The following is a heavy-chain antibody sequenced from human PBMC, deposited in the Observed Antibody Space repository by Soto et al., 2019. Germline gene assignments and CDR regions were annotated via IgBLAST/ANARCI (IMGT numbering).Heavy chain of an antibody. J-gene: IGHJ4*02. CDR3: AREDTGSGALDY. V-gene: IGHV3-23*01. D-gene: IGHD6-19*01. CDR1: GFSFRDFA. Sequence: EVQLLESGGGVVQPGWSLRLSCVASGFSFRDFAMSWVRQAPGKGLEWVVGISDSGATTYYAYSVRGRFTISRDNSRNKVFLQLNYLRAEDTASYYCAREDTGSGALDYWGQGTLVTVSS. CDR2: ISDSGATT.